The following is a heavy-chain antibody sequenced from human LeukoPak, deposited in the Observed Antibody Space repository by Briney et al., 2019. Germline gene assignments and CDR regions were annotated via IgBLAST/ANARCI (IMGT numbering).Heavy chain of an antibody. J-gene: IGHJ4*02. CDR2: ISSSSSYI. V-gene: IGHV3-21*04. Sequence: GGCVRLSCAASGFTFSSYSMNWARQAPGKGLEWVSSISSSSSYIYYADSVKGRFTISRDNSKSTLDLQMNSLRAEDTAVYYCAKANWGSGYWGQGTLVTVSS. CDR3: AKANWGSGY. D-gene: IGHD7-27*01. CDR1: GFTFSSYS.